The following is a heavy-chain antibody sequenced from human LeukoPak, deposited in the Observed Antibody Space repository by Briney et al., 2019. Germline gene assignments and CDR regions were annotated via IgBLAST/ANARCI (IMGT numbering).Heavy chain of an antibody. V-gene: IGHV3-43*02. J-gene: IGHJ6*02. CDR3: AKGSVAGTFYYYYYGMDV. CDR1: GFTFDDYA. Sequence: GGSLRLSCAASGFTFDDYAMHWVRQAPGKGLEWVSLISGDGGSTYYADSVKGRFTISRDNSKNSLYLQMNSLRTEDTALYYCAKGSVAGTFYYYYYGMDVWGQGTTVTVSS. CDR2: ISGDGGST. D-gene: IGHD6-19*01.